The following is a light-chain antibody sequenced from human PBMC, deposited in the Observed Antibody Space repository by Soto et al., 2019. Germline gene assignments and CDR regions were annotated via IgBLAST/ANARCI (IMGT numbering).Light chain of an antibody. Sequence: EIVMTQSPATLSVSPGERATLSCRASQSVGRNLAWYQQKPGQAPRLLIYGASTRATGIPARFSGSGSGTEFTLTISRLQSEDFAISSCQQYNHWPPLTFGGGTNVEIK. CDR1: QSVGRN. CDR3: QQYNHWPPLT. J-gene: IGKJ4*02. V-gene: IGKV3-15*01. CDR2: GAS.